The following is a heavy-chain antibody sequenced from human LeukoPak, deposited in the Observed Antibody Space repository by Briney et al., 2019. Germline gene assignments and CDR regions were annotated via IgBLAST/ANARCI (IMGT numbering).Heavy chain of an antibody. CDR1: GFTFINYV. CDR2: IKQDEREI. Sequence: PGGSLKLSCEASGFTFINYVMSWVRQAPGRGLEWVANIKQDEREIYYGDSVKGRFTISRDNARRILYLQMNNLRVGDTAIYYCARLNWDDGEVSGFDQWGQGILVTVSS. J-gene: IGHJ5*02. CDR3: ARLNWDDGEVSGFDQ. V-gene: IGHV3-7*01. D-gene: IGHD1-26*01.